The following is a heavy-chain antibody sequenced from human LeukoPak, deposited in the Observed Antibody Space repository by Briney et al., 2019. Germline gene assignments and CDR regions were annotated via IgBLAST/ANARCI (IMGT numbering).Heavy chain of an antibody. D-gene: IGHD1-1*01. Sequence: SETLSLTCTVSGGSISSSSYYWGWIRQPPGKGLEWIGSIYYSGSTYYNPSLKSRVTISVDTSKNQFSLKLSSVTAADTAGYYCALLHGMLTTDDYWGQGTLVTVSS. CDR1: GGSISSSSYY. J-gene: IGHJ4*02. V-gene: IGHV4-39*01. CDR2: IYYSGST. CDR3: ALLHGMLTTDDY.